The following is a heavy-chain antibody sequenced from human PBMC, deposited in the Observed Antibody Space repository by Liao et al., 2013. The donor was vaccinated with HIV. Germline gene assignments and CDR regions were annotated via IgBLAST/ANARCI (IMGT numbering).Heavy chain of an antibody. CDR3: ARAGRWATNFHYMDV. CDR2: INHSGNT. CDR1: GGSISSYY. D-gene: IGHD3-10*01. V-gene: IGHV4-34*01. J-gene: IGHJ6*03. Sequence: QVQLQESGPGLVKPSETLSLTCTVSGGSISSYYWSWIRQPPGKGLEWIGEINHSGNTNYNPSLKSRVTISVDTSKKQFSLKLSSVTAADTAVYYCARAGRWATNFHYMDVWGKGTTVTVSS.